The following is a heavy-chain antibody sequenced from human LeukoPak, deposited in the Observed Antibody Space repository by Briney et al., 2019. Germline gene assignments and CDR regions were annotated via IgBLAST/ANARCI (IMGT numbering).Heavy chain of an antibody. Sequence: SVKVSCKASGGTFSSYAISWVPQALGQGLEWMGGIIPIFGTANYAQKFQGRVTITTDESTSTAYMELSSLRSEDTAVYYCAREGSTTDAFDIWGQGTMVTVSS. V-gene: IGHV1-69*05. CDR3: AREGSTTDAFDI. J-gene: IGHJ3*02. CDR2: IIPIFGTA. CDR1: GGTFSSYA. D-gene: IGHD4-11*01.